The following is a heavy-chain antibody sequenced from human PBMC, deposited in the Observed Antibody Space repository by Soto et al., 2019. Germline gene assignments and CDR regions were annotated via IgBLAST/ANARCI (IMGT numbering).Heavy chain of an antibody. CDR2: IKSKTDGGTT. CDR1: GFTFSNAW. D-gene: IGHD5-12*01. V-gene: IGHV3-15*01. Sequence: EVQLVESGGGLVKPGGSLRLSCAASGFTFSNAWMSWVRQAPGKGLEWVGRIKSKTDGGTTDYAAPVKGRFTISRDDSKITLYLQMNSLKTEDTAVYYCTATVIYSGYDWVFDYWGQGTLVTVSS. CDR3: TATVIYSGYDWVFDY. J-gene: IGHJ4*02.